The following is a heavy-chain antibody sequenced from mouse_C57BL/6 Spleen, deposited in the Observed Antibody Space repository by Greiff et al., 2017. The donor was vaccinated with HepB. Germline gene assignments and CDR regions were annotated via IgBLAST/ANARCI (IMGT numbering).Heavy chain of an antibody. CDR2: ISSGGSYT. D-gene: IGHD1-1*01. V-gene: IGHV5-6*01. Sequence: EVQGVESGGDLVKPGGSLKLSCAASGFTFSSYGMSWVRQTPDKRLEWVATISSGGSYTYNQDSVKGRFTITRDNAKNTLYLQMSSLKSEDTAMYYCARPYYYGSSPNWYFDVWGTGTTVTVSS. CDR3: ARPYYYGSSPNWYFDV. J-gene: IGHJ1*03. CDR1: GFTFSSYG.